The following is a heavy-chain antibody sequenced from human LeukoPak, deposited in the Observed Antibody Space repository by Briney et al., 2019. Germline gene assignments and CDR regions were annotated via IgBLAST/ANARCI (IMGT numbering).Heavy chain of an antibody. J-gene: IGHJ3*02. CDR3: ARHQLRWLYAFDI. Sequence: SETLSLTCTVSGGSISSYYWSWIRQPAGKGLERIGRIYTSGSTNYNPSLKSRVTISVDTSKNQFSLKLSSVTAADTAVYYCARHQLRWLYAFDIWGQGTMVTVSS. CDR1: GGSISSYY. V-gene: IGHV4-4*07. D-gene: IGHD4-23*01. CDR2: IYTSGST.